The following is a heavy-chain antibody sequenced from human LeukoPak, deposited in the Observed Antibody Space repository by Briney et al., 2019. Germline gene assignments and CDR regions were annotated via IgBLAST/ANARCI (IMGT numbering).Heavy chain of an antibody. V-gene: IGHV4-39*07. J-gene: IGHJ5*02. CDR1: GGSISSSCYY. Sequence: SETLSLTCTVSGGSISSSCYYWGWIRQPPGKGLEWIGSIYYSGSTYYNPSLKSRVTISVDTSKNQFSLKLSSVTAADTAVYYCARDVGGRYSSSFDPWGQGTLVTVSS. CDR3: ARDVGGRYSSSFDP. CDR2: IYYSGST. D-gene: IGHD6-13*01.